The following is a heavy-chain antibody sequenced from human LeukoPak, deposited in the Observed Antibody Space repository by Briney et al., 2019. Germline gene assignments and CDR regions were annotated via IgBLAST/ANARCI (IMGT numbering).Heavy chain of an antibody. D-gene: IGHD2-21*01. CDR2: IIPIFGTA. J-gene: IGHJ4*02. Sequence: ASVKVSCKASGYTFTSYYMHWVRQAPGQGLEWMGIIIPIFGTANYAQKFQGRVTMTTDESTSTAYMELSSLRSEDTAVYYCAINLVGPKGYYFDYWGQGTLVTVSS. CDR3: AINLVGPKGYYFDY. V-gene: IGHV1-46*01. CDR1: GYTFTSYY.